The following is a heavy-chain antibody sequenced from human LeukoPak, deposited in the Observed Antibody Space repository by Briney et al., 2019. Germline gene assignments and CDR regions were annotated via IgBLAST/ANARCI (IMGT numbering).Heavy chain of an antibody. CDR2: IHYTGST. Sequence: PSETLSLTCTVSGGSISNYYWSWIRQPPGKELEWIGYIHYTGSTNYNPTLKSRVTISVDMSKNQSSLNMNSVTAADTAVYYCAKGGWSLDFWGQGILVTVSS. CDR3: AKGGWSLDF. V-gene: IGHV4-59*01. CDR1: GGSISNYY. D-gene: IGHD6-19*01. J-gene: IGHJ4*02.